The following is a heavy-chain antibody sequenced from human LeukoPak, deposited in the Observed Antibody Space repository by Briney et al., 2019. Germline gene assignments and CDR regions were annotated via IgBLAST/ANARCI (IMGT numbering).Heavy chain of an antibody. Sequence: GGSLRLSCAASGFTFSSYGMHWVRQAPGKGLEWVAFIRYDGSNKYYADSVKGRFTISGDNSKNTLYLQMNSLRAEDTAVYYCAKDHPGGGCSTSCSPDHWGQGTLVTVSS. D-gene: IGHD2-2*01. V-gene: IGHV3-30*02. CDR3: AKDHPGGGCSTSCSPDH. J-gene: IGHJ5*02. CDR2: IRYDGSNK. CDR1: GFTFSSYG.